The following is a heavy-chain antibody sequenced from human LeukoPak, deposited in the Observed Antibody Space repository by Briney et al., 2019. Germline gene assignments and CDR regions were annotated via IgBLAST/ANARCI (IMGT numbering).Heavy chain of an antibody. CDR2: IIPIFVIA. D-gene: IGHD6-19*01. Sequence: GASVKVSCKASGGTFSSYAISWVRQAPGQGLEWMGRIIPIFVIANYAQKFQGRVTITADKSTSTAYMELSSLRSEDTAVYYCAGRDDTGYSSGWSWFDPWGQGTLVTVSS. J-gene: IGHJ5*02. CDR1: GGTFSSYA. V-gene: IGHV1-69*04. CDR3: AGRDDTGYSSGWSWFDP.